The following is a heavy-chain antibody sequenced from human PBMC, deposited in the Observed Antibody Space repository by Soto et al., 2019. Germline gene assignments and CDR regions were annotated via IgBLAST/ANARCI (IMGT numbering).Heavy chain of an antibody. D-gene: IGHD3-10*01. Sequence: EAQLVESGGGLAQPGGSLRLSCVASGFTFSNYEMTWVRQAPGQGLEWVSYLSSSGSVIYHTDSVKGRFTVSRDNAKNSLYLQMDSLRDEDTAVYYCARVTGLYFGAGSYYNYVDPWGQGTLVTVSS. J-gene: IGHJ5*02. CDR2: LSSSGSVI. CDR1: GFTFSNYE. V-gene: IGHV3-48*03. CDR3: ARVTGLYFGAGSYYNYVDP.